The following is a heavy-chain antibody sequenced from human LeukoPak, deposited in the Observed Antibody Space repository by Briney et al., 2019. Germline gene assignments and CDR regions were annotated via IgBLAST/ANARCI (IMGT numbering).Heavy chain of an antibody. Sequence: GGSLRLSCAASGFTFSDYYMNWIRRAPGRGLEWVSYISSSGSTIYYADSVKGRFTISRDNAKNTLYLQMNSLRAEDTAVYYCERGAEYDGSGSYYDGNWFDPWGQGTLVTVSS. J-gene: IGHJ5*02. V-gene: IGHV3-11*04. D-gene: IGHD3-10*01. CDR2: ISSSGSTI. CDR3: ERGAEYDGSGSYYDGNWFDP. CDR1: GFTFSDYY.